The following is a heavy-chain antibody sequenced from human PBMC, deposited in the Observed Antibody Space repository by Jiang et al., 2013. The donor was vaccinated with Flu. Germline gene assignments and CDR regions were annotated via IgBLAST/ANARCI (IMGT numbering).Heavy chain of an antibody. J-gene: IGHJ1*01. D-gene: IGHD6-19*01. CDR1: AFNMTITG. V-gene: IGHV5-51*01. CDR3: ATTGYGSGWYPGYFQH. CDR2: SIFVTPIP. Sequence: SAFNMTITGSAGSARRPGEAWSGWGSSIFVTPIPDTARSFQGQVTISADKSISSAYLQWSSLKASDTAMYYCATTGYGSGWYPGYFQHWGQGTLVTVSS.